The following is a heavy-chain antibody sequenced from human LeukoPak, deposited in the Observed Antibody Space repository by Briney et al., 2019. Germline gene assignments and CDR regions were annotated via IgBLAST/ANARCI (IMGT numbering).Heavy chain of an antibody. D-gene: IGHD3-10*01. CDR2: ISSSGNYI. CDR3: ARSSMIRGFRDFFYFDF. J-gene: IGHJ4*02. Sequence: GGSLRLSCAASGFSFGSYTINWVRQAPGKELERVASISSSGNYIFYADSVKGRFTISRDNAKNSLYLQMNTLRAEDTAVYYCARSSMIRGFRDFFYFDFWGQGTLITVSP. CDR1: GFSFGSYT. V-gene: IGHV3-21*01.